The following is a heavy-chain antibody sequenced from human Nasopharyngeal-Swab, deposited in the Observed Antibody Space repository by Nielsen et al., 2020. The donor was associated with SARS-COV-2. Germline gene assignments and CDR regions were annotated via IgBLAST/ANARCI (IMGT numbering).Heavy chain of an antibody. J-gene: IGHJ4*02. D-gene: IGHD3-10*01. Sequence: GGSLRLSCAASGFTFSSYGMHWVRQAPGKGLEWVAVIWYDGSNKYYADSVKGRFTISRDNSKNTLYLQMNSLRAEDTAVYYCARVGDYGSGSYGSFGFDYWGQGTLVTVSS. V-gene: IGHV3-33*01. CDR3: ARVGDYGSGSYGSFGFDY. CDR1: GFTFSSYG. CDR2: IWYDGSNK.